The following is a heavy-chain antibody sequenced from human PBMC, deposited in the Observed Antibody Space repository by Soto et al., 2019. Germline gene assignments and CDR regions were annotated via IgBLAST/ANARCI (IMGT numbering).Heavy chain of an antibody. CDR1: GGTFSSYT. V-gene: IGHV1-69*02. CDR2: IIPILGIA. D-gene: IGHD3-10*01. Sequence: QVQLVQSGAEVKKPGSSVKVSCKASGGTFSSYTISWVRQAPGQGLEWMGRIIPILGIANYAQKFQGRVTITADKSTRTAYMELRSMRSEDTAVYYSARAWGHYGTDYWGQGTLVTVSS. J-gene: IGHJ4*02. CDR3: ARAWGHYGTDY.